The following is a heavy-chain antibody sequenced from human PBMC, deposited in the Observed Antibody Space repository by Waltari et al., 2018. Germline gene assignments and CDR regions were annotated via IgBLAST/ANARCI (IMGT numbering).Heavy chain of an antibody. CDR3: ANGYDILTGYEDY. J-gene: IGHJ4*02. V-gene: IGHV3-23*01. Sequence: DVQLLESGGGLVQPGGSLRLSCAASRFPFSIYALRWVRQDPGEGPGWVSAISGSGGSTYYTGSVKVRFTIARDNSKNTLYLEMNSLSAEDTAVYYCANGYDILTGYEDYWGQGTLVTVSS. CDR2: ISGSGGST. CDR1: RFPFSIYA. D-gene: IGHD3-9*01.